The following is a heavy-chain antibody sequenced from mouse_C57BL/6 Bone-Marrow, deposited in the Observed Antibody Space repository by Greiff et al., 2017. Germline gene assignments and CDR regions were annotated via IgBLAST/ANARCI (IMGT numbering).Heavy chain of an antibody. J-gene: IGHJ3*01. CDR1: GYTFTSYW. V-gene: IGHV1-50*01. Sequence: VQLQQPGAELVKPGASVKLSCKASGYTFTSYWMQWVKQRPGQGLEWIGEIDPSDSYTNYNQKFKGKATLTVDTSSSTAYMQLSSLTSEDSAVYYCARYDGYYVGFAYWGQGTLVTVSA. CDR3: ARYDGYYVGFAY. CDR2: IDPSDSYT. D-gene: IGHD2-3*01.